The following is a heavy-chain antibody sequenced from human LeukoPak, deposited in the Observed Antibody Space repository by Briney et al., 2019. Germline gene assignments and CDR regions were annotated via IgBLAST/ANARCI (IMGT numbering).Heavy chain of an antibody. CDR1: GYTFTNYY. D-gene: IGHD1-26*01. Sequence: ASVKVSCKASGYTFTNYYMHWVRQAPGQGLEWMGIINPSGGSTTYAQKFQGRVTMTRDTSTSTVYMELSSLRSEDTAVYYCASGWWELPPYWGQGTLVTVSS. CDR2: INPSGGST. CDR3: ASGWWELPPY. V-gene: IGHV1-46*01. J-gene: IGHJ4*02.